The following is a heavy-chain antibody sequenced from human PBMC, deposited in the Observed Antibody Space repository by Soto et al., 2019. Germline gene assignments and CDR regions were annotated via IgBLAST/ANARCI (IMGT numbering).Heavy chain of an antibody. CDR3: ARDVEQLDRVYFDY. V-gene: IGHV3-33*01. CDR1: GFTFSSYG. D-gene: IGHD6-13*01. J-gene: IGHJ4*02. Sequence: QVQLVESGGGVVQPGRSLRLSCAASGFTFSSYGMHWVRQAPGKGLEWVAVIWYDRSNKYYADSVKGRFTISRDNSKNTLYLQMNSLRAEDTAVYYCARDVEQLDRVYFDYWGQGTLVTVSS. CDR2: IWYDRSNK.